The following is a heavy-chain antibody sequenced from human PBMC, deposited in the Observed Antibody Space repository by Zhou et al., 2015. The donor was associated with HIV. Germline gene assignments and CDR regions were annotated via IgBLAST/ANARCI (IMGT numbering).Heavy chain of an antibody. CDR3: AREVSSSSGRYFDY. J-gene: IGHJ4*02. CDR1: GFTFSDHY. CDR2: ISSTGSTI. D-gene: IGHD6-6*01. Sequence: VQLVESGGGLVKPGGSLRLSCVASGFTFSDHYMSWIRQAPGKGLEWVSYISSTGSTIYYADSVKGRFNISRDNAKNTLYLQMNSLRAEDTAVYYCAREVSSSSGRYFDYVGQGTLVTVSS. V-gene: IGHV3-11*04.